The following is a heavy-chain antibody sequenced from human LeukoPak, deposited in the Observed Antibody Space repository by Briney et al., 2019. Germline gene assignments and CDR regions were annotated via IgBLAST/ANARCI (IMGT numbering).Heavy chain of an antibody. Sequence: SETLSLTCTVSGGSISSYYWSWIRQPAGKGLEWIGRIYTSGSTNYNPSLKSRVTISVDTSKNQFSLKLSSVTAADTAVYYCAGQNYYYYYMDVWGKGTTVTVSS. CDR2: IYTSGST. J-gene: IGHJ6*03. CDR3: AGQNYYYYYMDV. CDR1: GGSISSYY. V-gene: IGHV4-4*07.